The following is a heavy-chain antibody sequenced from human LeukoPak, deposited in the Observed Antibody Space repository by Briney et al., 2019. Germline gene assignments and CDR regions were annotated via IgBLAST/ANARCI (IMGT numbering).Heavy chain of an antibody. D-gene: IGHD6-13*01. J-gene: IGHJ4*02. CDR2: ISSSSSYI. V-gene: IGHV3-21*01. CDR3: ARGVGSWTPYYFDY. CDR1: EFTCSSYS. Sequence: PGGSLRLSCAASEFTCSSYSMNWIRQAPGKGLEWVSSISSSSSYIYYADSVKGGFTISRDNAKNSLYLQMNSLRAEDTAVYYCARGVGSWTPYYFDYWGQGTLVTVSS.